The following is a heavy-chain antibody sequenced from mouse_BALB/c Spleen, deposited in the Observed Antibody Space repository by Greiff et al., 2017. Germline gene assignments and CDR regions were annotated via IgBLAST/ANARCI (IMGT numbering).Heavy chain of an antibody. CDR1: GFTFSSYT. CDR3: TRDRTQ. J-gene: IGHJ2*01. CDR2: ISSGGSYT. Sequence: EVQGVESGGGLVKPGGSLKLSCAASGFTFSSYTMSWVRQTPEKRLEWVATISSGGSYTYYPDSVKGRFTISRDNAKNTLYLQMSSLKSEDTAMYYGTRDRTQWGQGTTLTVSS. V-gene: IGHV5-6-4*01.